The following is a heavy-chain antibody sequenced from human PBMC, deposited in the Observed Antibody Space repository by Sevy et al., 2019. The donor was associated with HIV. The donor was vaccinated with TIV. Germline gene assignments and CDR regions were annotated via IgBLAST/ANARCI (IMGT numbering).Heavy chain of an antibody. V-gene: IGHV4-59*08. CDR3: ARGVVVIGTAATPVLDF. Sequence: SETLSLTCSVSDDSINSYYWSWIRQPPGKGLEWIGYIYNNIGSTSYNPSLTSRVTISVDTSKNQFSLKLTSVTAADTAVYYCARGVVVIGTAATPVLDFWGLGSLVTVSS. CDR1: DDSINSYY. CDR2: IYNNIGST. D-gene: IGHD2-2*01. J-gene: IGHJ4*02.